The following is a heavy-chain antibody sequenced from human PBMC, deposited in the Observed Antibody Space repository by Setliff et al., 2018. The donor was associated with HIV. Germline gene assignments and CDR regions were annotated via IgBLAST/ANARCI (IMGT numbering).Heavy chain of an antibody. CDR2: INSDSKYI. CDR1: GFTFSSYS. D-gene: IGHD6-19*01. CDR3: ARVREGYESSGFYVYYYYYMDL. V-gene: IGHV3-21*01. J-gene: IGHJ6*03. Sequence: GGSLRLSCAASGFTFSSYSMTWVRQAPGKGLEWVASINSDSKYISSADSVKGRFTISRDNADRSIYLQMNSLRVEDTAVYYCARVREGYESSGFYVYYYYYMDLWGKGTTVTVSS.